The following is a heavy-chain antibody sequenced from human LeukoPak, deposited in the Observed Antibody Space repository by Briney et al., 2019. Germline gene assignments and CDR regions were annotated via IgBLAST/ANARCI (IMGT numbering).Heavy chain of an antibody. V-gene: IGHV3-23*01. D-gene: IGHD3-10*01. CDR3: AQDYGRDGEGTMFDY. Sequence: GGSLRLSCAASGFTFSSYAMSWVRQAPGKGLEWVSAISGSGGSTYYADSVKGRFTISRDNSKNTLYLQMNSLRVEDTAVYYCAQDYGRDGEGTMFDYWGQGILVTVSS. CDR1: GFTFSSYA. CDR2: ISGSGGST. J-gene: IGHJ4*02.